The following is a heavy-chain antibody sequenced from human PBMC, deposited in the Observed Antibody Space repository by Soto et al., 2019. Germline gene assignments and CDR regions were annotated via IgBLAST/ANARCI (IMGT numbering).Heavy chain of an antibody. J-gene: IGHJ6*02. V-gene: IGHV1-18*01. CDR3: ARVGWDTMIVVVTDPNYYYYGMDV. D-gene: IGHD3-22*01. CDR1: GYTFTSYG. CDR2: ISAYNGNT. Sequence: GASVKVSCKASGYTFTSYGISWVRQAPGQGLEWMGWISAYNGNTNYAQKLQGRVTMTTDTSTSTAYMELRSLRSDDTAVYYCARVGWDTMIVVVTDPNYYYYGMDVWGQGTTVTVSS.